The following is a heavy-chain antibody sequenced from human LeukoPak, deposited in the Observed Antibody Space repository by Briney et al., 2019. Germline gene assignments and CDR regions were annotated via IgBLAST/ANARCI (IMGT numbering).Heavy chain of an antibody. Sequence: QAGGSLRLSCAASGFSFDTYWMSWVRQAPGKGLEWVANIKFDGTETFYVDFVKGRFTISRDNAKRSLYLAMNNLRAEDTALYYCARDSRPMELPSSIGGFDDWGQGTLVTVSS. D-gene: IGHD2-2*01. CDR3: ARDSRPMELPSSIGGFDD. J-gene: IGHJ4*02. V-gene: IGHV3-7*03. CDR1: GFSFDTYW. CDR2: IKFDGTET.